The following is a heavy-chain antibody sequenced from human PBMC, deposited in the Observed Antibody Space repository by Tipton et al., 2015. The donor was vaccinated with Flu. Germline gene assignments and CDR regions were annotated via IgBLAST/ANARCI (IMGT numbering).Heavy chain of an antibody. CDR3: ARQAYRRFDP. Sequence: GLVKPSQTLSLTCAISGDSVSSNSAAWSWIRQSPSRGPEWLGRTFYRSAWHSDYAGSVQGRITINADSSKNQFSLHLYSVTPEDTAIYYCARQAYRRFDPWGQGTQVTVSS. CDR2: TFYRSAWHS. D-gene: IGHD3-16*02. V-gene: IGHV6-1*01. J-gene: IGHJ5*02. CDR1: GDSVSSNSAA.